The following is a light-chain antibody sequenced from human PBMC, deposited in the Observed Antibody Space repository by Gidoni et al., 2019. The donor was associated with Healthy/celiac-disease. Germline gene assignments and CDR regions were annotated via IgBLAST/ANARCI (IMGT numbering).Light chain of an antibody. CDR3: QQYGSSPYS. CDR1: QSGSSSY. J-gene: IGKJ2*03. CDR2: GAS. V-gene: IGKV3-20*01. Sequence: EIVLTQSPGTLSLSPGERATISCRASQSGSSSYLAWYQQKPGKAPRLLIYGASSRATGIPDRFSGSGSGTDFTLTISRLEPEDFAVYYCQQYGSSPYSFGQGTKLEIK.